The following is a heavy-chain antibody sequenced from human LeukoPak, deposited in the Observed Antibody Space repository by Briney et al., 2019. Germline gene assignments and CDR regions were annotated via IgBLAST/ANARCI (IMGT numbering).Heavy chain of an antibody. D-gene: IGHD4-17*01. Sequence: GGSLRLSCVVSGLTVGSNYMSWVRQAPGEGLERVSVIYSGGTTNYADSVKGRFIVYRDNSKNTLYLQMNSLRAEDTAVYYCASKLTTGYWGQGTLVTVSS. CDR3: ASKLTTGY. CDR1: GLTVGSNY. V-gene: IGHV3-66*01. J-gene: IGHJ4*02. CDR2: IYSGGTT.